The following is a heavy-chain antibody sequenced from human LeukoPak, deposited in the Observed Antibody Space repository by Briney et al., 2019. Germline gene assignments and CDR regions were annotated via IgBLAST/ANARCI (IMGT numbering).Heavy chain of an antibody. CDR1: GDSFTNYW. V-gene: IGHV5-51*01. J-gene: IGHJ4*02. CDR3: AGAAAGGLELDS. Sequence: GESLKISCKGSGDSFTNYWFAWVRQMPGKGLEWMGIIYPGDSDTRYSPSFQGQVTISADESISTAYLQWSSLEASDTAMYFCAGAAAGGLELDSWGQGTLVTVSS. CDR2: IYPGDSDT. D-gene: IGHD6-13*01.